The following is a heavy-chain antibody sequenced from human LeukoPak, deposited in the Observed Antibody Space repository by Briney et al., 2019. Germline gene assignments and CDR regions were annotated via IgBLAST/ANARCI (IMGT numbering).Heavy chain of an antibody. V-gene: IGHV1-8*01. Sequence: ASVKVSCKASGYTLTSYDINWVRQATGQGLEWMGWMNPNSGRTGYAQNFQGRITITRNTSISTAYMELSSLRSEDTAVYYCARDEKYSSSWRFDYWGQGTLVTVSS. J-gene: IGHJ4*02. CDR1: GYTLTSYD. CDR2: MNPNSGRT. CDR3: ARDEKYSSSWRFDY. D-gene: IGHD6-13*01.